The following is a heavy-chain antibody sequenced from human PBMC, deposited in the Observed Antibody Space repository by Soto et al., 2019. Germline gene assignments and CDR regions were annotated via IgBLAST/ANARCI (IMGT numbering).Heavy chain of an antibody. CDR2: INPNTGGT. J-gene: IGHJ6*02. Sequence: ASVKVSCKASGYTFTDYYMHWVRQAPGQGLEWMGWINPNTGGTNYAQKFQGRVTMTRDTSISTAYMELTRLTSDDTAVYYCARDQGSISWDYYYGLDVWGQGTTVTVSS. CDR3: ARDQGSISWDYYYGLDV. CDR1: GYTFTDYY. D-gene: IGHD6-13*01. V-gene: IGHV1-2*02.